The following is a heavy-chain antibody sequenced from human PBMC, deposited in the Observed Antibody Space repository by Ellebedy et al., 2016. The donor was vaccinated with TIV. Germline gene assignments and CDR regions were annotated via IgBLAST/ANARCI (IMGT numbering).Heavy chain of an antibody. CDR2: IKSKIDGGAV. Sequence: GESLKISCEVSGINFSRAWMTWVRQAPGKGLEGVGRIKSKIDGGAVDYGAPVKGRFTISRDDSENTLYLEMNSLTTADTAVYFCTTMVELPAAHYFDNWGQGTLVAVSS. CDR3: TTMVELPAAHYFDN. J-gene: IGHJ4*02. CDR1: GINFSRAW. D-gene: IGHD2-2*01. V-gene: IGHV3-15*01.